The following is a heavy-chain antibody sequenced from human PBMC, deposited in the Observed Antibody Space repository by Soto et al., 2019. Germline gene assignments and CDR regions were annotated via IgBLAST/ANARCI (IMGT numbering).Heavy chain of an antibody. CDR3: VGDRRDFYYYYYGMDV. CDR2: ISSSSSTI. D-gene: IGHD3-3*01. V-gene: IGHV3-48*02. Sequence: GGSLRLSCAASGFTFSSYSMNWVRQAPGKGLEWVSYISSSSSTIYYADSVKGRFTISRDNAKNSLYLQMNSLRDEDTAVYYCVGDRRDFYYYYYGMDVWGQGTTVTVSS. CDR1: GFTFSSYS. J-gene: IGHJ6*02.